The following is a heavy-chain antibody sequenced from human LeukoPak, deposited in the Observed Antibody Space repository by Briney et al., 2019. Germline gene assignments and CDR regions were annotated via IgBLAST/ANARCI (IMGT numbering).Heavy chain of an antibody. Sequence: ASVKVSCKASGYTFTDYYMHWVRQAPGQGLEWMGWIDPNSGGTNYAQKFQGRVTMTRDTSISTAYMELSSLRSEDTAVYYCASWRGYVSGWSGPFDDWGQGTLVTVTS. D-gene: IGHD6-19*01. CDR2: IDPNSGGT. CDR1: GYTFTDYY. V-gene: IGHV1-2*02. J-gene: IGHJ4*02. CDR3: ASWRGYVSGWSGPFDD.